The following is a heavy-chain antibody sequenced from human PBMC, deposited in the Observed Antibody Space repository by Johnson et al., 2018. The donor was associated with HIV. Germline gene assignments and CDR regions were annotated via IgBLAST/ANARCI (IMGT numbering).Heavy chain of an antibody. CDR1: GFTFDDYG. V-gene: IGHV3-20*04. J-gene: IGHJ3*02. CDR3: ARDLYWTLWFGDAFDI. D-gene: IGHD3-10*01. Sequence: MQLVESGGGVVRPGGSLRLSCAASGFTFDDYGMSWVRQAPGKGLEWVSGINWNGGSTGYADSVKGRFTISRDNAKNSLYLQMNSLRAEDTAVYYCARDLYWTLWFGDAFDIWGQGTMVTVSS. CDR2: INWNGGST.